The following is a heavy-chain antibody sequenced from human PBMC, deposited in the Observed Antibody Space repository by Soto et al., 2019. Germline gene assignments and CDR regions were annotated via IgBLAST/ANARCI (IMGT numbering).Heavy chain of an antibody. CDR1: GFTFSSYE. V-gene: IGHV3-48*03. Sequence: EVQLVESGGGLVQPGGSLRLSCAASGFTFSSYEMNWVRQAPGKGLEWVSYISSSGSTIYYADSVKGRFTISRDNAKNSLYLQMNSLRAEDTAVYYCARATQIYGRVVLDYWGQGTLVTVSS. CDR3: ARATQIYGRVVLDY. J-gene: IGHJ4*02. D-gene: IGHD3-22*01. CDR2: ISSSGSTI.